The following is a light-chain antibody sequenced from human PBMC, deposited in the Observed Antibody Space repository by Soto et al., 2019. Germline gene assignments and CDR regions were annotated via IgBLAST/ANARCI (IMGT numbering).Light chain of an antibody. J-gene: IGLJ1*01. Sequence: QSVLTQPPSVSEAPGQRVTISCTGSSSNIGAGYEAHWYQQVPGTAPKLLIYENNNRPSGVPDRFSGSKSGTSASLAITGLQAEDEAEYSCQSYDSSLIGDVFGTGTKLTVL. CDR2: ENN. CDR1: SSNIGAGYE. CDR3: QSYDSSLIGDV. V-gene: IGLV1-40*01.